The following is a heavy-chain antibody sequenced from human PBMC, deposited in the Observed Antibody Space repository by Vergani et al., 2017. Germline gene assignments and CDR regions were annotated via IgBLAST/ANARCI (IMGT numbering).Heavy chain of an antibody. J-gene: IGHJ6*03. CDR1: GGSFTSYH. Sequence: QVQLQQWGGGLLKPSETLSLTFVVNGGSFTSYHWTLIRQSPGAELEWVGDIDHTGRPDYNPSLKSRLNMSVDKSRNQFSLTLNSVTATDTAIYFCARVNTETNGHLYYYYYMDVWGQGTAVTVS. CDR2: IDHTGRP. V-gene: IGHV4-34*01. CDR3: ARVNTETNGHLYYYYYMDV. D-gene: IGHD4-11*01.